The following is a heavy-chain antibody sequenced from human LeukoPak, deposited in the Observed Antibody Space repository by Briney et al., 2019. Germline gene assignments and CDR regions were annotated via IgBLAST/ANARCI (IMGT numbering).Heavy chain of an antibody. V-gene: IGHV1-46*03. CDR1: GYTFTNYY. J-gene: IGHJ6*03. CDR2: INPSGGTT. Sequence: GASVKVSCKASGYTFTNYYIHWVRQAPGQGLEWMGIINPSGGTTTYAQKFQGRVTVTRDTSTSTVYMELSSLRSEDTAVYFCGRAETYSSHYMDVWGKGTMVTVSS. D-gene: IGHD1-26*01. CDR3: GRAETYSSHYMDV.